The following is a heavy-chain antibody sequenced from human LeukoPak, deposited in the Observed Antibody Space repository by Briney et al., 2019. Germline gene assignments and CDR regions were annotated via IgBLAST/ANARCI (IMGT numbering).Heavy chain of an antibody. J-gene: IGHJ5*01. CDR1: GYTFTAYY. CDR3: ARPWEITMSERSYNWFDS. V-gene: IGHV1-2*02. CDR2: INPHSGGT. D-gene: IGHD1-26*01. Sequence: GASVKVSCRASGYTFTAYYIHWVRQAPGQGLEWMGRINPHSGGTNYAQKFQGRVTMTRDTSISTAYMELSRLRSDDTAVYFCARPWEITMSERSYNWFDSWGQGTLVTVSS.